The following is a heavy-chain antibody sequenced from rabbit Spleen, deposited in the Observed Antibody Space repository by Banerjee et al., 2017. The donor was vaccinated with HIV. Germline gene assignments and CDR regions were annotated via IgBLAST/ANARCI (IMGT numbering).Heavy chain of an antibody. J-gene: IGHJ6*01. CDR1: GCSFSDRDV. Sequence: QEQLEESGGGLVKPEGSLTLTCKASGCSFSDRDVMCCVRQAPGKGLEWIACINTYTGKPVYASWATGRFTISRTSSITVTLQMTSLTAADTAPYSCARDLIGLIGWNFYLWGPGPLVTFS. D-gene: IGHD1-1*01. V-gene: IGHV1S45*01. CDR2: INTYTGKP. CDR3: ARDLIGLIGWNFYL.